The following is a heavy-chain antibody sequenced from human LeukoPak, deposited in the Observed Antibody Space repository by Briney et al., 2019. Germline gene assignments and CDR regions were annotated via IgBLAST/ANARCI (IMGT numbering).Heavy chain of an antibody. CDR3: ARGGNWLDP. Sequence: GESLKISCKGSGYSFTNYWIGWVRQMPGKGLERMGSIYPHDSDTTYSPSFLGRVTISADKSITSVYLQWSSLEASDTAMYYCARGGNWLDPWGQGTLVTVSS. J-gene: IGHJ5*02. V-gene: IGHV5-51*01. CDR2: IYPHDSDT. CDR1: GYSFTNYW. D-gene: IGHD3-16*01.